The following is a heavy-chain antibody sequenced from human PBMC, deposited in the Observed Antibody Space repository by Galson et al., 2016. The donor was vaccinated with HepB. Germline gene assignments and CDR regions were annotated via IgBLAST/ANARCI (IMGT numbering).Heavy chain of an antibody. V-gene: IGHV3-7*01. Sequence: SLRLSCAASGFTFSSYWMSWVRQAPGKGLEWVANINQGGVEKKYVDSVKGRFTISRDNAKNSLYLQMNSLKADDTAIYYCARGTYDYRNSGNYNYYGMDGWGQGTTVTVSS. D-gene: IGHD4-11*01. J-gene: IGHJ6*02. CDR2: INQGGVEK. CDR3: ARGTYDYRNSGNYNYYGMDG. CDR1: GFTFSSYW.